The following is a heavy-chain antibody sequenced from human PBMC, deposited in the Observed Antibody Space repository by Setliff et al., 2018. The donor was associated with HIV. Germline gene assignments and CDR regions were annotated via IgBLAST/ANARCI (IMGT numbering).Heavy chain of an antibody. Sequence: GGSLRLSCAASGFTFSNYWMDWVRQAPGKGLEWVATIKQDGSEIYYMDSVKGRFTISRDNARTSLYLEMSSLRDEDTAVYLCANLWELGSWGQGTLVTVSS. V-gene: IGHV3-7*03. CDR3: ANLWELGS. CDR1: GFTFSNYW. J-gene: IGHJ5*02. CDR2: IKQDGSEI. D-gene: IGHD1-26*01.